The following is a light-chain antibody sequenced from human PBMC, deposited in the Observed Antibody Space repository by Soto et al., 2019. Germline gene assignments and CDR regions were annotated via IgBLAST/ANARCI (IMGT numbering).Light chain of an antibody. Sequence: EIVFPHSPGTLALSPGETAILSCSARQSVSSIYLAWYQQKPGQASRLLIHCVSTRATGIPDRFSGSGSGTDFTLTISRLQPEDFASYYCQYTYILTWTFGQGTRVDTK. CDR2: CVS. J-gene: IGKJ1*01. V-gene: IGKV3-20*01. CDR3: QYTYILTWT. CDR1: QSVSSIY.